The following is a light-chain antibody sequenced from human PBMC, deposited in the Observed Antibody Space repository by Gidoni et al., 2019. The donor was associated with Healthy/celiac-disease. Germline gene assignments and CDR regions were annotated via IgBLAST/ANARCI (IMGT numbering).Light chain of an antibody. V-gene: IGKV1-39*01. J-gene: IGKJ1*01. Sequence: DIQMTQSPSSLSASVGDRVTITCRASQSISSYLNGYQQKPGKAPKLLICAASSLQRGVPSRVSGSGSGTDFTLTISSLQPADCATYYCQQCYSSTTFGQXTKVEIK. CDR3: QQCYSSTT. CDR1: QSISSY. CDR2: AAS.